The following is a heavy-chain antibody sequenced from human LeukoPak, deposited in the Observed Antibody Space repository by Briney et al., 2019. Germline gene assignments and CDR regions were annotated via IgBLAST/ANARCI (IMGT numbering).Heavy chain of an antibody. V-gene: IGHV4-34*01. CDR3: ARHQQYSSSSAGPYFDY. Sequence: SETLSLTCAVYGGSFSGYYWSWIRQPPGKGLEWIGEINHSGSTNYNPSLKSRVTISVDTSKNQFSLKLSSVTAADTAVYYCARHQQYSSSSAGPYFDYWGQGTLVTVSS. D-gene: IGHD6-6*01. CDR1: GGSFSGYY. CDR2: INHSGST. J-gene: IGHJ4*02.